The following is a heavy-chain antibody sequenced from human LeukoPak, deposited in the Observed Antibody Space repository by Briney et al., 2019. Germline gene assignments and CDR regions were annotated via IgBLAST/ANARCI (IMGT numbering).Heavy chain of an antibody. CDR1: GFTFSRFA. J-gene: IGHJ6*02. D-gene: IGHD6-13*01. Sequence: GGSLRLSCAASGFTFSRFALSWVRQAPGKGLEWVSTISVSGVGTDYAHSVKGRFTISRDNSKNTLYLQMNSLRAEDTAVYYCASYSGIAAAGTSYYYYYGMDVWGQGTTVTVSS. CDR2: ISVSGVGT. V-gene: IGHV3-23*01. CDR3: ASYSGIAAAGTSYYYYYGMDV.